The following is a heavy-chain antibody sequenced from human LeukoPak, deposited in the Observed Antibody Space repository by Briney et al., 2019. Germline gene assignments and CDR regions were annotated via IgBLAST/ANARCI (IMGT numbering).Heavy chain of an antibody. CDR2: ISDNGDRT. CDR3: ARDRYYYDTSGFLFPH. J-gene: IGHJ1*01. D-gene: IGHD3-22*01. V-gene: IGHV3-23*01. CDR1: GFTFSMYA. Sequence: GGPLRLSCGASGFTFSMYAMTWFRQAPGKGLEWVSAISDNGDRTYYADSVKGRFTISRDNSRNTLYLQMNSLRAEDTAVYYCARDRYYYDTSGFLFPHWGQGTLVTVSS.